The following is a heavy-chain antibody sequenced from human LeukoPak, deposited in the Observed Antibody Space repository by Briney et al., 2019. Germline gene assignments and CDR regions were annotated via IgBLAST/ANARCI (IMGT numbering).Heavy chain of an antibody. CDR1: GFTFDVSA. V-gene: IGHV3-23*01. J-gene: IGHJ4*02. Sequence: GGSLRLSCAAFGFTFDVSAMNWVRQAPGKGLEWVSASGNAGDTYYAGSVKGRFTISRDNSKKMLFLQMTSLRAEDTAVYYCAKKTPGNYPHDYWGQGTLVTVSP. CDR3: AKKTPGNYPHDY. CDR2: SGNAGDT. D-gene: IGHD3-22*01.